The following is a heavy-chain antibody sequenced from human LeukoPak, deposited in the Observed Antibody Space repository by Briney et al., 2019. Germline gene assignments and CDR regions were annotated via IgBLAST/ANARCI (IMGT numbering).Heavy chain of an antibody. J-gene: IGHJ5*02. CDR1: GYTFTGYY. V-gene: IGHV1-2*02. CDR2: INPNSGGT. CDR3: ARAVGYFNWFDP. D-gene: IGHD6-13*01. Sequence: ASVKVSCKASGYTFTGYYMHWVRQAPGQGLEWMGWINPNSGGTNYAQKFQGRVTMTRDTSISTAYMELSRLRSDDTAVYYCARAVGYFNWFDPWGQGTLVTVSS.